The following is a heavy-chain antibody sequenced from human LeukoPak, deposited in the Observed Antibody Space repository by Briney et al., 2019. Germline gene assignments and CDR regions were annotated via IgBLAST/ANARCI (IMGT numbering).Heavy chain of an antibody. CDR3: ARGVTVAIAARRGVFDY. CDR1: GGSFSGYY. Sequence: ASETLSLTCAVYGGSFSGYYWSWIRQPPGKGLEWIGEINHSGSTNYNPSLKSRVTISVDTSKNQFSLKLSSVTAADTAVYYCARGVTVAIAARRGVFDYWGQGTLVTVSS. D-gene: IGHD6-6*01. CDR2: INHSGST. V-gene: IGHV4-34*01. J-gene: IGHJ4*02.